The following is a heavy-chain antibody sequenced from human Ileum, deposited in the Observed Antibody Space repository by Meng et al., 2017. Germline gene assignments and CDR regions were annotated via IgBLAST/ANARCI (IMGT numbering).Heavy chain of an antibody. J-gene: IGHJ4*02. V-gene: IGHV4-4*02. CDR2: IFQSGRT. Sequence: VQRRESGPPPGNRSGPLSLPCACPGTWWSWVRQSPGKGLEWIGEIFQSGRTNYNPSLKSRVTISIDKSKSQISLQLSAVTAADTAVYSCATSNDRDVYYLGYWGQGTLVTVSS. CDR3: ATSNDRDVYYLGY. D-gene: IGHD3-22*01. CDR1: GTW.